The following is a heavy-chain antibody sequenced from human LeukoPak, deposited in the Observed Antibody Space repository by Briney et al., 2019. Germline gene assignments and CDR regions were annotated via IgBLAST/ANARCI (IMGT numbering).Heavy chain of an antibody. CDR1: VGSLSSGGYS. CDR2: IYHSGST. D-gene: IGHD3-10*01. V-gene: IGHV4-30-2*01. J-gene: IGHJ3*02. Sequence: SQSLSHTRVVSVGSLSSGGYSGSWTQQPPGEGLEWIGYIYHSGSTYYNTPRKSRVPIPVERSKKQFSLKLNSVTAREPALLSCAIGEQLLWFGESSSGAFDIWGQGTMVTVSS. CDR3: AIGEQLLWFGESSSGAFDI.